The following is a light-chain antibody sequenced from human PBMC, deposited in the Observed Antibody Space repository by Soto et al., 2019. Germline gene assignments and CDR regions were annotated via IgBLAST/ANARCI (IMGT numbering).Light chain of an antibody. CDR3: QSYDSSLRMV. Sequence: QSVLTQPPSVSGAPGQRVTISCTGSSSNIGAGYDVHWYQQLPGTAPKLLIYGNSNRPSGVPDRFSGSKSGTSASLAITGLQAEDEADYYCQSYDSSLRMVFVGGTKVTVL. CDR1: SSNIGAGYD. CDR2: GNS. V-gene: IGLV1-40*01. J-gene: IGLJ2*01.